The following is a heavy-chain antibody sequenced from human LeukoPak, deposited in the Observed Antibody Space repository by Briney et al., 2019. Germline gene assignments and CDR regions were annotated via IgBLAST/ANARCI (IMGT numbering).Heavy chain of an antibody. CDR2: IYSGGST. D-gene: IGHD2-2*02. V-gene: IGHV3-53*01. Sequence: GGSLRLSCVASGFTVSSNYMSWVRQAPGKGLEWVSVIYSGGSTYYADSVKGRFTISRDNSKNTLYLQMNSLRAEVTAVYYCARVFVVVPAAINYFDYWGQGTLVTVSS. CDR3: ARVFVVVPAAINYFDY. J-gene: IGHJ4*02. CDR1: GFTVSSNY.